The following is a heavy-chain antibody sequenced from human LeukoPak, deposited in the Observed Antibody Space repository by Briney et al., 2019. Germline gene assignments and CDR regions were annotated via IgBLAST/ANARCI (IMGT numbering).Heavy chain of an antibody. V-gene: IGHV1-69-2*01. D-gene: IGHD6-13*01. CDR1: GYTFTDYY. CDR2: VDPEDGET. J-gene: IGHJ5*02. CDR3: ATGGIAAAGTGNWFDP. Sequence: ASVKVSCXVSGYTFTDYYMHWVQQAPGKGLEWMGLVDPEDGETIYAEKFQGRVTITADTSTDTAYMELSSLRSEDTAVYYCATGGIAAAGTGNWFDPWGQGTLVTVSS.